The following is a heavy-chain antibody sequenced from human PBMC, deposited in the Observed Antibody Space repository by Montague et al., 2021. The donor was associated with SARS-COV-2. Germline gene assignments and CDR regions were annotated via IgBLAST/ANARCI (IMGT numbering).Heavy chain of an antibody. CDR1: AGAIRDTDYF. J-gene: IGHJ5*02. Sequence: SETLSLTCTVSAGAIRDTDYFWGWIRQPPGKGLEWIGSIYYSGTTYHNPSLKSRVTISVDTSMNQFSLKLSSVTAADTAVYFCARHRDNLGSLNWCAPWGQGTLVTVSS. V-gene: IGHV4-39*01. D-gene: IGHD3-16*01. CDR2: IYYSGTT. CDR3: ARHRDNLGSLNWCAP.